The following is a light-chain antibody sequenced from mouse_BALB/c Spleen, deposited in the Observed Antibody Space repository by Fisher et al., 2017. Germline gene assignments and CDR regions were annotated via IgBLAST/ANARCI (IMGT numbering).Light chain of an antibody. Sequence: IVITQSPAIMSASLGERVTMTCTASSSVSSSYLHWYQQKPGSSPKLWIYSTSNLASGVPARFSGSGSGTSYSLTISRMEAEDAATYYCQQWSSNPPTFGAGTKLELK. CDR3: QQWSSNPPT. J-gene: IGKJ5*01. CDR1: SSVSSSY. V-gene: IGKV4-74*01. CDR2: STS.